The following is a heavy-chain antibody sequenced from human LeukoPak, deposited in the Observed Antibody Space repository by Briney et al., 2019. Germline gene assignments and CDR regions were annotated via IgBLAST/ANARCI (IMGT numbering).Heavy chain of an antibody. CDR1: GFTFSTYA. J-gene: IGHJ4*02. CDR2: ISYDGRIK. Sequence: PGGSLRLSCAASGFTFSTYAIHWVRQAPGKGLEWIPFISYDGRIKYYADSVKGRFTISRDNSKNTLSLQMNSLRAEDTAIYYCARDLSEKYCIDYWGQGTLVTVSS. D-gene: IGHD2-8*02. V-gene: IGHV3-30-3*01. CDR3: ARDLSEKYCIDY.